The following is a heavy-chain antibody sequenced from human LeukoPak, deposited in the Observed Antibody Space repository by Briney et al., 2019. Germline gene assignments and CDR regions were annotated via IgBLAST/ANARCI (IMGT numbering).Heavy chain of an antibody. CDR2: INHSGST. Sequence: SETLSLTCAVYGGSFSGYYWSWIRQPPGKGLEWIGEINHSGSTNYNPSLKSRVTISVDTSKNQFPLKLSSVTAADTAVYYCARLYVWGSYRYSKPFDYWGQGTLVTVSS. CDR3: ARLYVWGSYRYSKPFDY. CDR1: GGSFSGYY. V-gene: IGHV4-34*01. D-gene: IGHD3-16*02. J-gene: IGHJ4*02.